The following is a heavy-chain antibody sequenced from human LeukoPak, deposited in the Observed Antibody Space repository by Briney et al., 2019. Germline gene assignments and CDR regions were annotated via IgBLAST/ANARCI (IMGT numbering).Heavy chain of an antibody. CDR2: IYYSGIT. V-gene: IGHV4-59*08. CDR1: GFTFSTFAM. CDR3: ARARLYSSGGPGWFDP. Sequence: GSLRLSCAASGFTFSTFAMIWVRQPPGKGLEWIGSIYYSGITYYNPSLKSRVTISIDTSKNQFSLNLTSVAAADTAIYYCARARLYSSGGPGWFDPWGQGTLVTVSS. D-gene: IGHD6-19*01. J-gene: IGHJ5*02.